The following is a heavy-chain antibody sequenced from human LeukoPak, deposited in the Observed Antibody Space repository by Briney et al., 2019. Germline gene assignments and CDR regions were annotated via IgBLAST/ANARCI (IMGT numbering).Heavy chain of an antibody. Sequence: SETLSLTCAVYGGSFSGYYWTWIRQPPGKGLEWIGEINHSGSTNYNPSLKSRVTISVDTSKNQFSLKLSSVTAADTAVYYCARIAAAGLEYWGQGTLVTVSS. V-gene: IGHV4-34*01. CDR3: ARIAAAGLEY. CDR2: INHSGST. CDR1: GGSFSGYY. J-gene: IGHJ4*02. D-gene: IGHD6-13*01.